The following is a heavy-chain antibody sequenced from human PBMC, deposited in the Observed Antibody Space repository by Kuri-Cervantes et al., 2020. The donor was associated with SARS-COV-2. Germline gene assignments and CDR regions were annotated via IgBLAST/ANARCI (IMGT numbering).Heavy chain of an antibody. V-gene: IGHV1-3*01. CDR2: INAGNGNT. Sequence: ASVKVSCKASGYTFTSYAMHWVRQAPGQRLEWMGWINAGNGNTKYSQKFQGRVTITRDTSASTAYMEPSSLRSEDTAVYYCARDLNYDFWSGYRTNYYYYYGMDVWGQGTPVTVSS. J-gene: IGHJ6*02. CDR3: ARDLNYDFWSGYRTNYYYYYGMDV. CDR1: GYTFTSYA. D-gene: IGHD3-3*01.